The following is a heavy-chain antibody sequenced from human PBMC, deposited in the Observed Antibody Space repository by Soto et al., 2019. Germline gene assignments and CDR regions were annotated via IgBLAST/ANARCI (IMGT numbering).Heavy chain of an antibody. CDR2: INPNSGGT. CDR1: GYAFSGYH. CDR3: ARGPEDYVWGSYFYYYGMDV. Sequence: GASVKVSCKASGYAFSGYHMHWVRQAPGQGPEWMGWINPNSGGTNYAQKFQGRVTMSRDTSISTAYMDLIRLTSDDTAVYYCARGPEDYVWGSYFYYYGMDVWGQGTTVTVSS. V-gene: IGHV1-2*02. J-gene: IGHJ6*02. D-gene: IGHD3-16*01.